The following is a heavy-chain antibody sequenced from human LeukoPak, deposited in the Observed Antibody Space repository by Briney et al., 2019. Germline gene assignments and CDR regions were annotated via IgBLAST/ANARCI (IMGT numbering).Heavy chain of an antibody. CDR2: IDEDGKTI. CDR1: GFTFNSYW. Sequence: GGSLRLSCAASGFTFNSYWMHWVRQAPGKGLVWVSRIDEDGKTIDYADSVKGRFTISRDNAKNSLYLQMNSLRAEDTAVYYCARDLSGSVRWYADAFDIWGQGTMVTVSS. D-gene: IGHD4-23*01. V-gene: IGHV3-74*01. J-gene: IGHJ3*02. CDR3: ARDLSGSVRWYADAFDI.